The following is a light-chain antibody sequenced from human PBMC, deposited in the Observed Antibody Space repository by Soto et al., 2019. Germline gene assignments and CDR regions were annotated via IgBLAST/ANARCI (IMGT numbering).Light chain of an antibody. Sequence: DIQMTQSPSSLSASVGNRVTITCRTSQSISSYLNWYQQKKGKAPKLLIYAASSLQSGVPSRFSGSGYGTDFNLTISSLQTEDFATYYCQQSYSTPRTFGQGTKVDIK. CDR3: QQSYSTPRT. CDR2: AAS. J-gene: IGKJ1*01. V-gene: IGKV1-39*01. CDR1: QSISSY.